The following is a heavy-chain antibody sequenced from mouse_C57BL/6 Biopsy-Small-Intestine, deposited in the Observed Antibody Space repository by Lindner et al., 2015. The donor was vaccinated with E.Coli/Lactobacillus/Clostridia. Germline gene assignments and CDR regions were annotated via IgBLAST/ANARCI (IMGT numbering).Heavy chain of an antibody. Sequence: VQLQESGAELVKPGASVKLSCTASGFNIKDYYIHWLKQRPEQGLEWIGRLDPEDGDTEYAPKFQGKATMTADTSSNTAYLQLSSLTSEDTAVYYCTREEGFYAMDYWGQGTSVTVPS. J-gene: IGHJ4*01. CDR1: GFNIKDYY. V-gene: IGHV14-1*01. CDR2: LDPEDGDT. CDR3: TREEGFYAMDY.